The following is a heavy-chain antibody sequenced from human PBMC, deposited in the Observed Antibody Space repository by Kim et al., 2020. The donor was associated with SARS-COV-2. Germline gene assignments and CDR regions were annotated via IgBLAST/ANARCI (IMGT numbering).Heavy chain of an antibody. V-gene: IGHV3-74*01. CDR3: ARVWGMFQSIAYFPQ. CDR2: VNDDGSRT. Sequence: GGSLRLSCVASGFTFSSYWMHWVRQVPGKGLMWVARVNDDGSRTIYADSVKGQFTIFRDNAKNTLYLQMNNLRAEDTAVYFCARVWGMFQSIAYFPQWGQGTLVTXSS. CDR1: GFTFSSYW. D-gene: IGHD3-22*01. J-gene: IGHJ4*02.